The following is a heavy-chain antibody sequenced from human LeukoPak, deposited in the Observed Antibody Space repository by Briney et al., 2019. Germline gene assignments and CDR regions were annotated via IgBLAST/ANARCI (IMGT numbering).Heavy chain of an antibody. D-gene: IGHD2-8*01. Sequence: SETLSLTCAVYGGSFSGYYWSWIRQPPGKGLEWIGEINHSGSTNYNPSLKSRVTISVDTSKDQFSLKLSSVTAADTAVYYCARGRIVLMVYAHYGFDYWGQGTLVTVSS. J-gene: IGHJ4*02. CDR3: ARGRIVLMVYAHYGFDY. V-gene: IGHV4-34*01. CDR2: INHSGST. CDR1: GGSFSGYY.